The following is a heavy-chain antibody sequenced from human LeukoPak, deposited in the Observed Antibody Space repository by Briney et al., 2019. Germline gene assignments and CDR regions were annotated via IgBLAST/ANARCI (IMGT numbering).Heavy chain of an antibody. Sequence: GESLKISCQGSGYSFNNYWIGWVRQMPGKGLEWMGIIYPGDSETRYSPSFQGQVTISADKSISTAYLQWSSLKASDTAMFYCARVPDRSGYFYYFDYWGQGTLVTVSA. CDR1: GYSFNNYW. D-gene: IGHD3-22*01. CDR3: ARVPDRSGYFYYFDY. V-gene: IGHV5-51*01. J-gene: IGHJ4*02. CDR2: IYPGDSET.